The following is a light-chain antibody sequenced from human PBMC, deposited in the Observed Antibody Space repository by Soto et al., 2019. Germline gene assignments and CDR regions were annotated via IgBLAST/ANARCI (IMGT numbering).Light chain of an antibody. Sequence: QSVLTQPPSMSGAPGQRVTISCTGSSSNTGAGYDVHWYQHLPGTAPKLLIYGNTNRPSGVPDRFSGSKSGTSASLAITGLQAEDEADYYCQSHDSSLNSWVFGGGTKLTVL. V-gene: IGLV1-40*01. J-gene: IGLJ3*02. CDR3: QSHDSSLNSWV. CDR2: GNT. CDR1: SSNTGAGYD.